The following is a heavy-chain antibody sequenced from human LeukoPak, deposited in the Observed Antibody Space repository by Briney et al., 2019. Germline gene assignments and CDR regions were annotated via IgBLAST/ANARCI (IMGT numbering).Heavy chain of an antibody. D-gene: IGHD2-15*01. CDR2: IVPTGTDR. J-gene: IGHJ4*02. V-gene: IGHV3-23*01. CDR3: AKYSHAADFVF. CDR1: GFTFSSCG. Sequence: GGSLRLSCAASGFTFSSCGFNWVRRAPGEGLEWVSSIVPTGTDRYYADSVRGRFTISRDNSKNTVYLQVNSLRAEDTALYYCAKYSHAADFVFWGQGTLVTVSS.